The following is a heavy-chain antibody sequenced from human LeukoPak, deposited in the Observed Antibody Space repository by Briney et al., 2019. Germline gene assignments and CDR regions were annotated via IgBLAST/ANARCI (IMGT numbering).Heavy chain of an antibody. Sequence: GGSLRLSCAASGFTFTSYSMNWVRQAPGKGLEWVSTISGGGGSTYYADSVKGRFTISRDNSKNTLYLQVNSLRAEDTAVYYCAKGGKWDVPPFDYWGQGTLVTVSS. D-gene: IGHD1-26*01. CDR3: AKGGKWDVPPFDY. CDR1: GFTFTSYS. V-gene: IGHV3-23*01. CDR2: ISGGGGST. J-gene: IGHJ4*02.